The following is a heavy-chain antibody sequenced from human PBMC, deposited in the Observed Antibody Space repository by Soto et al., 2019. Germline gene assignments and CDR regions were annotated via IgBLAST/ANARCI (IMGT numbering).Heavy chain of an antibody. CDR1: GYTFTSYG. CDR3: ARVIPGDYDILTGYGNDY. J-gene: IGHJ4*02. CDR2: ISAYNGNT. V-gene: IGHV1-18*04. D-gene: IGHD3-9*01. Sequence: QVQLVQSGAAVKKPGASVKVSCKASGYTFTSYGISWVRQAPGQGLEWMGWISAYNGNTNYAQKLQGRVTMTTDTSTSTDYMELRRLRSDDTAVYYCARVIPGDYDILTGYGNDYWGQGTLVTVSS.